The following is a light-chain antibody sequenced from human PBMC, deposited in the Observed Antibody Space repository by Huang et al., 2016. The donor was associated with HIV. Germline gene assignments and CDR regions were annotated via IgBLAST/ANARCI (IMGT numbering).Light chain of an antibody. J-gene: IGKJ4*01. Sequence: EIVLTQSPATLSWYPGEKITLFCRASQDIDTSLAWYQQKPGQAPKLRIYDASQRVTGVPARFTGSGSGTEFALTISTLEFDDFAVYYCQQRKSGLTFGGGTKLEVK. CDR1: QDIDTS. CDR2: DAS. CDR3: QQRKSGLT. V-gene: IGKV3-11*01.